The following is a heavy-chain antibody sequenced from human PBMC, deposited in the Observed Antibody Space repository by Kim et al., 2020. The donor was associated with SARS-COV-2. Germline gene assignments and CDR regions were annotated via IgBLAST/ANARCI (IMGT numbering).Heavy chain of an antibody. CDR3: ARLYDLWGGFDY. D-gene: IGHD3-16*01. CDR2: INAGNGKT. V-gene: IGHV1-3*01. Sequence: ASVKVSCKTSGYTFTDYSLHWVRQAPGQRPEWMVWINAGNGKTKYSQKVQGRITLTRDTSASTAYMDLSSLRFEDSATYYCARLYDLWGGFDYWGQGTLVTVSS. CDR1: GYTFTDYS. J-gene: IGHJ4*02.